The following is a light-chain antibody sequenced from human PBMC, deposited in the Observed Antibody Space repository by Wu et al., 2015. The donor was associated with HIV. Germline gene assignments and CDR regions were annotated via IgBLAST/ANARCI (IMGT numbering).Light chain of an antibody. CDR2: AAS. Sequence: EVVMTQSPATLSVSPGERATLSCRASQTVSTSLAWYHQKPGQAPRLLIYAASTRASGVPDTFSGSGSGTEFTLTISSLRSEDFGVYYCQQYDRWPLTFGQGTRLEI. CDR3: QQYDRWPLT. V-gene: IGKV3-15*01. J-gene: IGKJ5*01. CDR1: QTVSTS.